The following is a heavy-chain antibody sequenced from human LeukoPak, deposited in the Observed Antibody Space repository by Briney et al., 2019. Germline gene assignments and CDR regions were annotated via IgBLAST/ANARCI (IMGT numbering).Heavy chain of an antibody. CDR1: GGSISSYY. J-gene: IGHJ4*02. V-gene: IGHV4-4*07. Sequence: PSETLSLTCTVSGGSISSYYWAWIRQPAGKGLEWIGRINTSGSTNYNPSLKSRVTISADKSENQFSLKLSSVTAADTAVYYCARDTYYSTTWYRDYWGQGTLVTVST. CDR3: ARDTYYSTTWYRDY. CDR2: INTSGST. D-gene: IGHD6-13*01.